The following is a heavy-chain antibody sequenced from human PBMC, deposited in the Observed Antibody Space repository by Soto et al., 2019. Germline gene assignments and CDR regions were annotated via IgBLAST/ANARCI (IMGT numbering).Heavy chain of an antibody. Sequence: NPGGSLRLSCAVSGFTFTNYGINWVRQAPGKGLEWVSSVSKSDYTYYSDSVKGRFTISRDNAKNSVSLQMNSLRAEDTAVYYCAREDSIIIPAVADFWGQGTLVTVSS. J-gene: IGHJ4*02. V-gene: IGHV3-21*01. CDR2: VSKSDYT. D-gene: IGHD6-19*01. CDR1: GFTFTNYG. CDR3: AREDSIIIPAVADF.